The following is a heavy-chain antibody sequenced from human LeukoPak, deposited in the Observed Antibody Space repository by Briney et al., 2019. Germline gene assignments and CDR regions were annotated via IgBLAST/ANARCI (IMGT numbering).Heavy chain of an antibody. CDR1: GYTFTSYA. CDR2: INTNTGNP. D-gene: IGHD3-16*01. V-gene: IGHV7-4-1*02. CDR3: ARGLCHQATYNWFDP. J-gene: IGHJ5*02. Sequence: ASVKVSCKASGYTFTSYAMNWVRQAPGQGLEWMGWINTNTGNPTYAQGFTGRFVFSLDTSVSTAYLQISSLKAEDTAVYYCARGLCHQATYNWFDPWGQGTLVTVSS.